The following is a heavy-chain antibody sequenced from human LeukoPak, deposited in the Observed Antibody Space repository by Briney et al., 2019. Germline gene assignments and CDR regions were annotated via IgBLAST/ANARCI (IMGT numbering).Heavy chain of an antibody. CDR1: GGSISSHY. V-gene: IGHV4-59*11. CDR3: AREGYSYGSTRPYYYYYYMDV. D-gene: IGHD5-18*01. Sequence: SETLSLTCTVFGGSISSHYWSWIRQPPGKGLEWIGYIYYSGSTNYNPSLKSRVTISVDTSKNQFSLKLSSVTAADTAVYYCAREGYSYGSTRPYYYYYYMDVWGKGTTVTVSS. J-gene: IGHJ6*03. CDR2: IYYSGST.